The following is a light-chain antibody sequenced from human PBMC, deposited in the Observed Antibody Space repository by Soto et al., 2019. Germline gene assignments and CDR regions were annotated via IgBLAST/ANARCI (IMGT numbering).Light chain of an antibody. CDR2: DVS. CDR1: SSDVGGYNY. V-gene: IGLV2-11*01. Sequence: QSSLTHHRSVSGSPGQSVTISCTGTSSDVGGYNYVSWYQQHPGKAPKLMIYDVSKRPSGVPDRFSGSKSGNTASLTISGLQAEDEADYYCCSYAGSYTLYVFGTGTKVTVL. J-gene: IGLJ1*01. CDR3: CSYAGSYTLYV.